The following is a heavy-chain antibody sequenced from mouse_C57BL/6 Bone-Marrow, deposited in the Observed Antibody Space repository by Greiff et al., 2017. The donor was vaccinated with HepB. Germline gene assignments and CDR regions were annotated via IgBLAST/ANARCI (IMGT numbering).Heavy chain of an antibody. Sequence: QVQLKESGAELMKPGASVKLSCKATGYTFTGYWIEWVKQRPGHGLEWIGEILPGSGSTNYNEKFKGKATFTADTSSNTAYMQLRSLTTEYSAIYYGARWGYYDGSSYGAWFAYWGQGTLVTVSA. CDR2: ILPGSGST. CDR1: GYTFTGYW. D-gene: IGHD1-1*01. CDR3: ARWGYYDGSSYGAWFAY. J-gene: IGHJ3*01. V-gene: IGHV1-9*01.